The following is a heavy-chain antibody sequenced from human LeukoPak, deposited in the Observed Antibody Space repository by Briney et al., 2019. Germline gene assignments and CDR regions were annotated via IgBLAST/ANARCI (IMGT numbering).Heavy chain of an antibody. J-gene: IGHJ4*02. CDR2: IYYSGST. D-gene: IGHD3-10*01. CDR1: GGSISSGSYY. V-gene: IGHV4-39*07. Sequence: PSETLSLTCTVSGGSISSGSYYWSWIRQPPGKGLEWIGSIYYSGSTYYNPSLKSRVTISVDTSKNQFSLKLSSVTAADTAVYYCARVRGSGSGSPFDYWGQGTLVTVSS. CDR3: ARVRGSGSGSPFDY.